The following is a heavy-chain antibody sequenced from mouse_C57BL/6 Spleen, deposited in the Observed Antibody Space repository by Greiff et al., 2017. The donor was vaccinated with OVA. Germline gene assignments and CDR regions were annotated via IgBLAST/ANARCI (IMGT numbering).Heavy chain of an antibody. CDR1: GYTFTSYW. CDR2: IYPGSGST. V-gene: IGHV1-55*01. J-gene: IGHJ2*01. Sequence: VQLQQPGAELVKPGASVKMSCTASGYTFTSYWITWVKQRPGQGLEWIGDIYPGSGSTNYNEKFKSQATLTGDNSSSTAYMQISSLTSEDSAGYDCARSLYSYGSSYECDYWGKGTTLTVSS. D-gene: IGHD1-1*01. CDR3: ARSLYSYGSSYECDY.